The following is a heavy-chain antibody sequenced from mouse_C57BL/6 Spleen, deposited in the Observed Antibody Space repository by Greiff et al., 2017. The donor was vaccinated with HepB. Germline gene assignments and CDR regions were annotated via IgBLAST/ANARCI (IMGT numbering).Heavy chain of an antibody. CDR2: IYPGSGST. Sequence: QVQLQQPGAELVKPGASVKMSCKASGYTFTSYWITWVKQRPGQGLEWIGDIYPGSGSTNYNEKFKSKATLTVDTSSSTAYMQLSSLTSEDSAVYYCARWWLPVSYYAMDYWGQGTSVTVSS. CDR3: ARWWLPVSYYAMDY. V-gene: IGHV1-55*01. CDR1: GYTFTSYW. J-gene: IGHJ4*01. D-gene: IGHD1-1*02.